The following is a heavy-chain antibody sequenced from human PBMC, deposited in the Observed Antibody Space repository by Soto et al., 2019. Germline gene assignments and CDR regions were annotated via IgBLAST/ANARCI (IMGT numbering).Heavy chain of an antibody. CDR1: GLTFSNAW. D-gene: IGHD5-12*01. J-gene: IGHJ4*02. CDR3: TTADGYNQYRLRY. V-gene: IGHV3-15*01. CDR2: IKSKTDGGTT. Sequence: EVQLVESGGGLVKPGGSLRLSCAASGLTFSNAWMSWVRQAPGKGLEWVGRIKSKTDGGTTDYAAPVKGRFTISREDTKNTLYLQMNSLKTEDTAVYYCTTADGYNQYRLRYWGQGTLVTVSS.